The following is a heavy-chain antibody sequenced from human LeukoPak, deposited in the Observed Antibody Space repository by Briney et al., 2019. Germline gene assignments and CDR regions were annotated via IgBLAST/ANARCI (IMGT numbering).Heavy chain of an antibody. CDR2: INSDGSST. J-gene: IGHJ4*02. V-gene: IGHV3-74*01. Sequence: GGSLRLSCAASGFTFSSYWMHWVRQAPGKGLVWVSRINSDGSSTSYADSVKGRFTISRDNGKNTVYLQMNSLRADDAAVYYCATKAGNYQERVSLDYWGQGILVTVSS. CDR1: GFTFSSYW. D-gene: IGHD3-10*01. CDR3: ATKAGNYQERVSLDY.